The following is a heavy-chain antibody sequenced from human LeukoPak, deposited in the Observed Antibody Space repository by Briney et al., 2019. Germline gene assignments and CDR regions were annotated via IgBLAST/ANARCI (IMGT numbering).Heavy chain of an antibody. CDR2: IYYSGST. D-gene: IGHD3-10*01. V-gene: IGHV4-59*08. CDR3: ARGFRRVRGVVIDY. J-gene: IGHJ4*02. Sequence: PSETLSLTCAVSGGSISNYYWSWIRQPPGKGLEWIGYIYYSGSTNYNPSLKSRVTISVDTSKNQFSLKLSSVTAADTAVYYCARGFRRVRGVVIDYWGQGTLVTVSS. CDR1: GGSISNYY.